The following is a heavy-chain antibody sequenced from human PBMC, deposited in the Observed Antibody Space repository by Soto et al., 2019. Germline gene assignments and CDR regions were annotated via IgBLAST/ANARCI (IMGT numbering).Heavy chain of an antibody. CDR1: GYTFTSYA. J-gene: IGHJ6*02. D-gene: IGHD6-19*01. Sequence: ASVKVSCKASGYTFTSYAMHWVRQAPGQRLEWMGWINAGNGNTKYSQKFQGRVTITRDTSASTAYMELSSLRSDDTAVYYCARLKSVAARASPNRNYYGMDVWGQGTTVTVSS. CDR3: ARLKSVAARASPNRNYYGMDV. V-gene: IGHV1-3*01. CDR2: INAGNGNT.